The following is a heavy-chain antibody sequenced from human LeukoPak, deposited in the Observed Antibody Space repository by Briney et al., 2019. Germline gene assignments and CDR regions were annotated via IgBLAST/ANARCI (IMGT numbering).Heavy chain of an antibody. D-gene: IGHD2-15*01. J-gene: IGHJ5*02. CDR2: IYYSGST. V-gene: IGHV4-59*01. CDR3: ASLGCSGGSCYWFDP. Sequence: TASETLSLTCTVPGGSISSYYWSWIRQPPGKGLEWIGYIYYSGSTNYNPSLKSRVTISVDTSKNQFSLKLSSVTAADTAVYYCASLGCSGGSCYWFDPWGQGTLVTVSS. CDR1: GGSISSYY.